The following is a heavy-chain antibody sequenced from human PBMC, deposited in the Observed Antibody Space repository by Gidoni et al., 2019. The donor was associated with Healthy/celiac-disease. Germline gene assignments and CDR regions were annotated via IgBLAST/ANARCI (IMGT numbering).Heavy chain of an antibody. J-gene: IGHJ6*03. CDR1: GFTFSSSA. CDR2: ISYDGSNK. V-gene: IGHV3-30-3*01. D-gene: IGHD2-2*02. CDR3: ARGGVVVVPAAIVSYYYYYMDV. Sequence: QVQLVESGGGVVQPGRALRLSCAASGFTFSSSAMHCVRQAPGKGLECVAVISYDGSNKYYADSVKGRFTISRDNSRNTLYLQMNSLRAEDTAVYYCARGGVVVVPAAIVSYYYYYMDVWGKGTTVTVSS.